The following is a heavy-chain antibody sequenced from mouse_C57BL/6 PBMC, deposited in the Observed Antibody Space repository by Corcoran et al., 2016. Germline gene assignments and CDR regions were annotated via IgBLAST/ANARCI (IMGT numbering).Heavy chain of an antibody. CDR2: IDPANGNT. CDR1: GFNIKNTY. V-gene: IGHV14-3*01. CDR3: ARWYIQARGYAMDY. J-gene: IGHJ4*01. Sequence: EVQLQQSVAELVRPGASVKLSCTASGFNIKNTYMHWVKQRPEQGLERIGRIDPANGNTKYYPNIQGKATITADTSSNRADLQLSSRTSEETAIYYCARWYIQARGYAMDYWGQGTSVTVSS. D-gene: IGHD1-1*02.